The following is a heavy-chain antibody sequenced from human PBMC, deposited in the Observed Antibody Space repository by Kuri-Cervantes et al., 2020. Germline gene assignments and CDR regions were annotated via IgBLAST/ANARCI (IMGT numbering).Heavy chain of an antibody. CDR1: GFTFSSYA. V-gene: IGHV3-23*01. D-gene: IGHD5-18*01. CDR2: ISGSGGST. CDR3: VGGAYSYGYSVS. J-gene: IGHJ5*02. Sequence: GGSLRLSCAASGFTFSSYAMSWVRQAPGKGLEWVSAISGSGGSTYYADSVKGRFTIPRDNSKNTLYLQMNSLRDEDTAVYYCVGGAYSYGYSVSWGQGTLVTVSS.